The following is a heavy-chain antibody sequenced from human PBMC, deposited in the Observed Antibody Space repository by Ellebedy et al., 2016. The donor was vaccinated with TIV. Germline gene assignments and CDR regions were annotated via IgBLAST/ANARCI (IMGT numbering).Heavy chain of an antibody. D-gene: IGHD1-26*01. CDR1: GYILTSYY. CDR2: MNPSGGTT. J-gene: IGHJ4*02. Sequence: AASVQVSCKATGYILTSYYMHWVRHPPAQGLEWMGVMNPSGGTTLNPQKFQGRVKVTRDTSTSTIYMELSSLTSDDTAVYYCARGRSVGSHPFDNWGQGTLVTVSS. V-gene: IGHV1-46*01. CDR3: ARGRSVGSHPFDN.